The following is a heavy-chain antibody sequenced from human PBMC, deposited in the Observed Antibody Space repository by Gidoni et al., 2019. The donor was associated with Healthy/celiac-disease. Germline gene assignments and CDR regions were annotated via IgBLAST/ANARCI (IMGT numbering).Heavy chain of an antibody. CDR1: GYTFTSYD. CDR2: MNPNSGNT. D-gene: IGHD3-22*01. V-gene: IGHV1-8*01. Sequence: QVQLVQSGAEVKKPGASVKVSCKASGYTFTSYDINWVRQATGQGLEWMGWMNPNSGNTGYAQKFQGRVTMTRNTSISTAYMELSSLRSEDTAVYYCARARDYYDSSGYYCFDPWGQGTLVTVSS. CDR3: ARARDYYDSSGYYCFDP. J-gene: IGHJ5*02.